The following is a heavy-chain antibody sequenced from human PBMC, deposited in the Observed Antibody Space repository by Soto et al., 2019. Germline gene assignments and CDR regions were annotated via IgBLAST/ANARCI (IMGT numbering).Heavy chain of an antibody. CDR2: IGESGTPT. Sequence: SWAMYVARKTPGKGLEWVSLIGESGTPTYYADSVKDQFTISRDTSGNTLFLEMYSLRAEDTAVHYCARYIPGVRYYGMDVWGQGTTVTVS. CDR1: SWA. CDR3: ARYIPGVRYYGMDV. J-gene: IGHJ6*02. D-gene: IGHD2-2*01. V-gene: IGHV3-23*01.